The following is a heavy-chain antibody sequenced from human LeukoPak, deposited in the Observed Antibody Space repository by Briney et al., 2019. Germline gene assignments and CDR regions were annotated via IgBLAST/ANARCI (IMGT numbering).Heavy chain of an antibody. CDR1: GFTFSSSG. Sequence: PGRSLRLSCAASGFTFSSSGMHWVRQAPGKGLEWGAVISYDGSDKYHADSVKGRFTISRDNSKNTLYLQMNSLRAEDTAVYYCAKDRSSNWALDYWGQGTLVTVSS. V-gene: IGHV3-30*18. CDR3: AKDRSSNWALDY. D-gene: IGHD1-1*01. CDR2: ISYDGSDK. J-gene: IGHJ4*02.